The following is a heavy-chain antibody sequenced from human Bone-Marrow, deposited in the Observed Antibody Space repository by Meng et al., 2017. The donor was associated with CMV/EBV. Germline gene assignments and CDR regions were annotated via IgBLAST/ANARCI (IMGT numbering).Heavy chain of an antibody. CDR3: ARVYSYGDYYFDY. J-gene: IGHJ4*02. D-gene: IGHD5-18*01. Sequence: GESLKISCAASGFTFSDYYMSWIRQAPGKGLEWVSYISSSGSTIYYADSVKGRFTISRDNAKNSLYLQMNSLRAEDTAVYYCARVYSYGDYYFDYWGQGKLVTVSS. CDR2: ISSSGSTI. V-gene: IGHV3-11*01. CDR1: GFTFSDYY.